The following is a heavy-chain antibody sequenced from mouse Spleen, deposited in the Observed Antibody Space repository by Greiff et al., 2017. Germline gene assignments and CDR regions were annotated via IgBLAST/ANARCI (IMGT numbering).Heavy chain of an antibody. CDR1: GFTFSDFY. V-gene: IGHV7-1*01. CDR3: ARDAYYGNGGFAY. Sequence: EVQLVESGGGLVQSGRSLRLSCATSGFTFSDFYMEWVRQAPGKGLEWIAASRNKANDYTTEYSASVKGRFIVSRDTSQSILYLQMNALRAEDTAIYYCARDAYYGNGGFAYWGQGTLVTVSA. D-gene: IGHD2-1*01. J-gene: IGHJ3*01. CDR2: SRNKANDYTT.